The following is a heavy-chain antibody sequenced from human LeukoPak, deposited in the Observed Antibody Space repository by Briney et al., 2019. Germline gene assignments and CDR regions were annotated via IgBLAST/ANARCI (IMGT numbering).Heavy chain of an antibody. J-gene: IGHJ6*02. CDR3: ARVRDDFYGMDV. CDR2: INHSGST. Sequence: SETLSLTCAVYGGSFSGYYWSWIRQPPGKGLEWIGEINHSGSTNYNPSLKSRVTISVDTSKNQFSLKLSSVTAADTAVYYCARVRDDFYGMDVWGQGTTVTVSS. V-gene: IGHV4-34*01. CDR1: GGSFSGYY. D-gene: IGHD3-3*01.